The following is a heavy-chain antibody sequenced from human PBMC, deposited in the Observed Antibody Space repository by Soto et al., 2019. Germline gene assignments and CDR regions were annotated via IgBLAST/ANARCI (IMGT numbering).Heavy chain of an antibody. CDR3: AKARRPDPYEYGSGIDY. Sequence: EVQLLESGGCQVRPGGSLRLSCAASGFNFSPYAMSWVRQAPGKGPAWVAGILGSDSTHYADSVRGRFAISRDNLKNTLYIQLSRLRADDTAIYYCAKARRPDPYEYGSGIDYWGQGTLVSVSS. D-gene: IGHD3-10*01. V-gene: IGHV3-23*01. J-gene: IGHJ4*02. CDR2: ILGSDST. CDR1: GFNFSPYA.